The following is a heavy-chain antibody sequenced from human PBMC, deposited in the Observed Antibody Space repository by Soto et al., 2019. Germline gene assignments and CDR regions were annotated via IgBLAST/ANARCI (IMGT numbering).Heavy chain of an antibody. CDR1: GYSFTSYW. D-gene: IGHD6-6*01. J-gene: IGHJ6*02. Sequence: GESLKISCKGSGYSFTSYWISWVRQMPGKGLEWMGRIDPSDSYTNYSPSFQGHVTISADKSISTAYLQWSSLKASDTAMYYCARIVGSSPGLSHYYYYGMDVWGQGTTVTVSS. CDR3: ARIVGSSPGLSHYYYYGMDV. CDR2: IDPSDSYT. V-gene: IGHV5-10-1*01.